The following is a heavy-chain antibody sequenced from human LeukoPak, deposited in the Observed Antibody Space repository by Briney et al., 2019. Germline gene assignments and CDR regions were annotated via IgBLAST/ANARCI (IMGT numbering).Heavy chain of an antibody. CDR1: GFTFSAYV. V-gene: IGHV3-30*04. CDR2: ISNDGNEK. J-gene: IGHJ4*01. CDR3: ARDGGYTGGWTYGAGDY. Sequence: GGSLRLSCAASGFTFSAYVMHWVRQAPGKGLECVAVISNDGNEKYYADSVKGRFSISRDNSKNTLYLQMSSLRTEDTAVYYCARDGGYTGGWTYGAGDYWGQGNLVAVSS. D-gene: IGHD2-8*02.